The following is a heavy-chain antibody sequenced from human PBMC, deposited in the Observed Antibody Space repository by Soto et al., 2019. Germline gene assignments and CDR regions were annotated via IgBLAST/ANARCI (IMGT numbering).Heavy chain of an antibody. Sequence: QLLQSGGGLVQPGGSLTLSCAASGFTFGTTDMSWVRQAPGEGLEWVSTIDGSGGITYYADSVKGRFTISRDNSRTPVYLQMNSLRGDDTALYYCVKNSGWFNTWGQGALVTVSS. CDR1: GFTFGTTD. D-gene: IGHD3-10*01. CDR3: VKNSGWFNT. J-gene: IGHJ5*02. CDR2: IDGSGGIT. V-gene: IGHV3-23*01.